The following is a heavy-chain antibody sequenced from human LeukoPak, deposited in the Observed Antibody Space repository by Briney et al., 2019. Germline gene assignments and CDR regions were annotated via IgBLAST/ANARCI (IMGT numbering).Heavy chain of an antibody. CDR3: ARCEYSGSYYRESDY. CDR2: IIPIFGTA. J-gene: IGHJ4*02. CDR1: GYTFTSYG. D-gene: IGHD1-26*01. Sequence: LVKVSRKASGYTFTSYGISWVRQAPGQGLEWMGGIIPIFGTADYAQKFQGRVTITADKSTSTAYMELSSLRSEDTAVYYCARCEYSGSYYRESDYWGQGTLVTVSS. V-gene: IGHV1-69*06.